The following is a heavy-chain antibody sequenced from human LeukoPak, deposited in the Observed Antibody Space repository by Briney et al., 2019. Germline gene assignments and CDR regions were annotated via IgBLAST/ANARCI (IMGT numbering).Heavy chain of an antibody. D-gene: IGHD3-16*01. CDR2: INPKSGGT. V-gene: IGHV1-2*02. Sequence: ASVKVSCKASGYSFTGYYMHWVRLAPGQGLEWMGWINPKSGGTNYAQKFQGRVTMTRDTSISTAYMELSRLRSDDTAIYYCARWGRWAFDYWGQGTLVTVSS. CDR3: ARWGRWAFDY. CDR1: GYSFTGYY. J-gene: IGHJ4*02.